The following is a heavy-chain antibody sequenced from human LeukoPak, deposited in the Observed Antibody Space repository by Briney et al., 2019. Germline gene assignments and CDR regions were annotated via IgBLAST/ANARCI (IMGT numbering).Heavy chain of an antibody. J-gene: IGHJ3*02. CDR1: GFTFTSSA. CDR2: IVVGSGNT. CDR3: AAEAGGTTGAFDI. D-gene: IGHD1-14*01. Sequence: SVKVSCTASGFTFTSSAMQWVRQARGQRLEWIGWIVVGSGNTNYAQKFQERVTITRDMSTSTAYMELSSLRSEDTAVYYCAAEAGGTTGAFDIWGQGTMVTVSS. V-gene: IGHV1-58*02.